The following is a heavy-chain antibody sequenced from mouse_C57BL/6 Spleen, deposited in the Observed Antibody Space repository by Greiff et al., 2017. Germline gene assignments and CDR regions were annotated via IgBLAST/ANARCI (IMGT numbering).Heavy chain of an antibody. CDR3: ANYYGSSDGAMDY. CDR2: IYPGDGDT. CDR1: GYAFSSSW. V-gene: IGHV1-82*01. Sequence: QVHVKQSGPELVKPGASVKISCKASGYAFSSSWMNWVKQRPGKGLEWIGRIYPGDGDTKYNGKFKGKATLTADKSSSPAYMQLSSLTSEDSAVYFCANYYGSSDGAMDYWGQGTSVTVSS. J-gene: IGHJ4*01. D-gene: IGHD1-1*01.